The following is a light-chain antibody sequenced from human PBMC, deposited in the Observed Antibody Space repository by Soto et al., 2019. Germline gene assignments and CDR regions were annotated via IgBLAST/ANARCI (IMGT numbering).Light chain of an antibody. J-gene: IGKJ3*01. CDR1: QSVSSN. CDR2: GAS. CDR3: QQYNNWPPVT. Sequence: EIVMTQSPATLSVSPGERATLSCRASQSVSSNLAWYQQKPGQAPMLLIYGASTRATGIPARFSGSWSGTEFTLTISSLQSEDFAVYDCQQYNNWPPVTFGPGTKVDIK. V-gene: IGKV3-15*01.